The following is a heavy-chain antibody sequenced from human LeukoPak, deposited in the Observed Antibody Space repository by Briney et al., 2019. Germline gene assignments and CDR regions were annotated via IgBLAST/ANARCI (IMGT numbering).Heavy chain of an antibody. D-gene: IGHD6-19*01. CDR2: MKHDGSEK. CDR3: ASRLGSSGWYGAFGI. Sequence: PGGSLRLSRAASGFTFSNYWMSWVRQAPGKGLEWVANMKHDGSEKYYVDSVEGRFTVSRDNAKNSLYLQMNSLSAEDTAVYYCASRLGSSGWYGAFGIWGQGTMVTVSS. CDR1: GFTFSNYW. J-gene: IGHJ3*02. V-gene: IGHV3-7*01.